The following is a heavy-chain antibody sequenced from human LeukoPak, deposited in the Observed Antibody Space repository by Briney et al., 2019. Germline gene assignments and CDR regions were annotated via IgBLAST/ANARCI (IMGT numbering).Heavy chain of an antibody. Sequence: ASVKVSCKASGYTFTSYYMHWVRQAPGQGLEWMGWMNPNSGNTGYAQKFQGRVTMTRNTSISTAYMELSSLRSEDTAVYYCARDIPRYYDILTGYYTPNYYYYGMDVWGQGTTVTVSS. CDR3: ARDIPRYYDILTGYYTPNYYYYGMDV. V-gene: IGHV1-8*02. J-gene: IGHJ6*02. CDR1: GYTFTSYY. CDR2: MNPNSGNT. D-gene: IGHD3-9*01.